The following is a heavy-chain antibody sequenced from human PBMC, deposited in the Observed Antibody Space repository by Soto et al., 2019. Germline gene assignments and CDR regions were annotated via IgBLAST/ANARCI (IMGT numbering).Heavy chain of an antibody. CDR1: VGSFSPNY. J-gene: IGHJ5*02. Sequence: PSQTLSLTYTVSVGSFSPNYWSWIRQPPGKGLECVGYIYYGGSTSYNPSLKSRVTISVYTSKNQFSLKLSSVTAADTAVYYCARDPGSGSYYGWFDPWGQGPLVTVSS. D-gene: IGHD3-10*01. CDR3: ARDPGSGSYYGWFDP. V-gene: IGHV4-59*01. CDR2: IYYGGST.